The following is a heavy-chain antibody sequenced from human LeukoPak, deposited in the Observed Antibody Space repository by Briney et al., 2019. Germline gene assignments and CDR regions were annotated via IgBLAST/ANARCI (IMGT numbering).Heavy chain of an antibody. D-gene: IGHD3-10*01. J-gene: IGHJ5*02. CDR1: GGSFSGYY. CDR2: INHSGST. CDR3: ANYGSGSYYKKRRDNWFDP. Sequence: SETLSLTCAVYGGSFSGYYWSWIRQPPGKGLEWIGEINHSGSTNYNPSLKSRVTISVDTSKNQFSLKLSSVTAADTAVYYCANYGSGSYYKKRRDNWFDPWGQGTLVTVSS. V-gene: IGHV4-34*01.